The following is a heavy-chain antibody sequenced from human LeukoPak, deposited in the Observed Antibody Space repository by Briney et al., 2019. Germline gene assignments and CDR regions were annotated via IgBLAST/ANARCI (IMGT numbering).Heavy chain of an antibody. D-gene: IGHD5-24*01. CDR2: IYTSGST. CDR1: GGSISSYY. Sequence: SETLSLTCAVSGGSISSYYWSWIRQPAGKGLEWIGRIYTSGSTNYNPSLKSRVPMSVDTSKNQFSLKLSSVTAADTAVYYCARSRDGYNEGSFDYWGQGTLVTVSS. V-gene: IGHV4-4*07. CDR3: ARSRDGYNEGSFDY. J-gene: IGHJ4*02.